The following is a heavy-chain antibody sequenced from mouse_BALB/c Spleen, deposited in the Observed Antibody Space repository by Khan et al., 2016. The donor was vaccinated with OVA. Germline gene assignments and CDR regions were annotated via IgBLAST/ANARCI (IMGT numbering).Heavy chain of an antibody. J-gene: IGHJ1*01. CDR1: GFTFSSFG. V-gene: IGHV5-17*02. CDR2: ISSGSSTI. D-gene: IGHD2-1*01. Sequence: EVELVESGGGLVQPGGSRKLSCAASGFTFSSFGMHWVRQAPKKGLEWVAYISSGSSTIYYVDPVKGRFTISRDSPKNTLFLQMTSLRSEDTAMYYCARSGGNFHWYFDVWGAGTSVTVSS. CDR3: ARSGGNFHWYFDV.